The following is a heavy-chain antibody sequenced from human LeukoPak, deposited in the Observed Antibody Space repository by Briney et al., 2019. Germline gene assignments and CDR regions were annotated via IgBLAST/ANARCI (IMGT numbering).Heavy chain of an antibody. Sequence: PSETLSLTCTVSGGSISSYYWSWIRQPPGKGLEWIGYIYYSGSTNYNPSLKSRVTISVDTSKNQFSLKLSSVTAADTAVYYCARLVPYTENWFDPWGQGTLATVSS. J-gene: IGHJ5*02. CDR1: GGSISSYY. D-gene: IGHD3-16*01. V-gene: IGHV4-59*08. CDR2: IYYSGST. CDR3: ARLVPYTENWFDP.